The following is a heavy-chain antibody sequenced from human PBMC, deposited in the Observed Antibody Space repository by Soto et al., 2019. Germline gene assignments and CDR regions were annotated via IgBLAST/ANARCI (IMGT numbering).Heavy chain of an antibody. CDR1: GFTFSSYS. CDR3: ARDLAAGITIFGVVITPYMDV. J-gene: IGHJ6*03. D-gene: IGHD3-3*01. V-gene: IGHV3-21*01. Sequence: GGSLRLSCAASGFTFSSYSMNWVRQAPGKGLEWVSSISSSSSYIYYADPVKGRFTISKDNAKNSLYLQMNSLRAEDTAVYYCARDLAAGITIFGVVITPYMDVWGKGTTVTVSS. CDR2: ISSSSSYI.